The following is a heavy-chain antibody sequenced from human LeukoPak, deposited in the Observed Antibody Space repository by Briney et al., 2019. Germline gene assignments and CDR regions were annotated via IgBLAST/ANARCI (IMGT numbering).Heavy chain of an antibody. Sequence: GGSLRLSCAASGFTFSTYAMHWVRQAPGKGLEWVAVISFDGSDKYYADSVKGRFTISRDNSKNTLYLQMNSLRAEDTAVYYCAREWYSGSSWCRFDPWGQGTLVTVSS. J-gene: IGHJ5*02. V-gene: IGHV3-30*04. CDR1: GFTFSTYA. D-gene: IGHD6-6*01. CDR3: AREWYSGSSWCRFDP. CDR2: ISFDGSDK.